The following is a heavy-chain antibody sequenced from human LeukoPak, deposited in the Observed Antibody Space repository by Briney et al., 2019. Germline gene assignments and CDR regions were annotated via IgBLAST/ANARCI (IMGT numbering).Heavy chain of an antibody. CDR2: IYYSGST. D-gene: IGHD3-16*02. V-gene: IGHV4-59*01. CDR1: GGSISSYY. CDR3: ARGLAPETYYDYVWGSYLNFDY. Sequence: SETLSLTCTVSGGSISSYYWSWIRQPPGKGLEWIGYIYYSGSTNYNPSLKSRVAISVDTSKNQFSLKLSSVTAADTAVYYCARGLAPETYYDYVWGSYLNFDYWGQGTLVTVSS. J-gene: IGHJ4*02.